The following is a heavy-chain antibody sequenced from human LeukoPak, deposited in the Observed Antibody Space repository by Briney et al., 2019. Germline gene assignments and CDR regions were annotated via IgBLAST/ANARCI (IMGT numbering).Heavy chain of an antibody. CDR1: GGSFSGYY. V-gene: IGHV4-34*01. CDR3: ARAQVQKGYRRNFGNYYYYYYMDV. J-gene: IGHJ6*03. Sequence: SETLSLTCAVYGGSFSGYYWSWIRQPPGKGLEWIGEINHSGSTNYNPSLKSRVTVSVDTSKNQFSLKLSSVTAADTAVYYCARAQVQKGYRRNFGNYYYYYYMDVWGKGTTVTVSS. D-gene: IGHD1-14*01. CDR2: INHSGST.